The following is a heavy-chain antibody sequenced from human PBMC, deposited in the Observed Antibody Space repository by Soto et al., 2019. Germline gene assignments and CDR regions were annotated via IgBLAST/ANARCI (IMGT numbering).Heavy chain of an antibody. CDR3: ARGGEVGAGQYYLDDS. D-gene: IGHD2-21*01. J-gene: IGHJ4*02. Sequence: EVQLVESGGDLVQPGGSLRLSCEASGFTFSSNWMHWVRQGPGKGLVWVSRMNPDGSTRGYADSVKGRFTISRDNARNTVFLQMSSLRAEDTAVDYCARGGEVGAGQYYLDDSWGQGTLVTVSS. V-gene: IGHV3-74*01. CDR2: MNPDGSTR. CDR1: GFTFSSNW.